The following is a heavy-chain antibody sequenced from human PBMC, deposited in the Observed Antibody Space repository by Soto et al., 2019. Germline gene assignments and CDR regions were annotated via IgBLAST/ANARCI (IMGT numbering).Heavy chain of an antibody. D-gene: IGHD3-10*01. CDR2: ISGSGGST. Sequence: GGSLRLSSAASGFTFSSYAMSWVRQAPGKGLEWVSAISGSGGSTYYADSVKGRFTISRDNSKNTLYLQMNSLRAEDTAVYYCANAYGSGSYYTYYGMDVWGQGTTVTVSS. CDR3: ANAYGSGSYYTYYGMDV. J-gene: IGHJ6*02. CDR1: GFTFSSYA. V-gene: IGHV3-23*01.